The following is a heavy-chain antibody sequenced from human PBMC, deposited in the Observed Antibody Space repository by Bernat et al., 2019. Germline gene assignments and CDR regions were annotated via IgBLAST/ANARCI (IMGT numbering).Heavy chain of an antibody. Sequence: QVQLVQSGTEVKKPGSSVKVSCKASGGTFSSYAISWVRQAPGQGLEWMGGIIPIFGTANYAQKFQGRVTITADESTSTAYMELSSLRSEDTAVYYCAREPITMVQGERARNWFDPRGQGTLVTVSS. J-gene: IGHJ5*02. CDR1: GGTFSSYA. V-gene: IGHV1-69*01. D-gene: IGHD3-10*01. CDR2: IIPIFGTA. CDR3: AREPITMVQGERARNWFDP.